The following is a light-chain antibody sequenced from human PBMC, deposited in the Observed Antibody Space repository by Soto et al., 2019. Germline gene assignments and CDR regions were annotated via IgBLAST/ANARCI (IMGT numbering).Light chain of an antibody. CDR1: QSVSSN. Sequence: EIVLTQSPATLSLSPGERATLSCRASQSVSSNLAWYQQKPGQAPRLLIYGASTRATGIPARFSGSGSGTEFTPTISSLQSEDFAVYYCQQYNNWPPVTFGQGTKVDIK. J-gene: IGKJ1*01. V-gene: IGKV3-15*01. CDR3: QQYNNWPPVT. CDR2: GAS.